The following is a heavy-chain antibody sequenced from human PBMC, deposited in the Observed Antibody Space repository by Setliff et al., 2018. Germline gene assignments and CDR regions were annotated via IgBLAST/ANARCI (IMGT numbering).Heavy chain of an antibody. CDR3: AREGVDTRSSTDYRYYMDV. V-gene: IGHV1-2*02. D-gene: IGHD5-18*01. CDR1: GYTFTSYG. CDR2: INANTGGT. J-gene: IGHJ6*03. Sequence: ASVKVSCKASGYTFTSYGINWVRQAPGQGLEWMGWINANTGGTREVQKFQGRVTMTRDTSIDTAYMELSSLTSDDTAVYYCAREGVDTRSSTDYRYYMDVWGKGTTVTVSS.